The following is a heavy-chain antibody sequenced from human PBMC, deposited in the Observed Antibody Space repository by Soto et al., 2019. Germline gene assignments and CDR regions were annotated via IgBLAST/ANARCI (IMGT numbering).Heavy chain of an antibody. CDR2: IYYSGGT. CDR1: GGSISSYY. V-gene: IGHV4-59*01. CDR3: ARDMEEYYDFWSGGYYYMDV. Sequence: SETLSLTCTVSGGSISSYYWSWIRQPPGKGLEWIGYIYYSGGTNYNPSLESRVTISVDTSKNQFSLKLSSVTAADTAVYYCARDMEEYYDFWSGGYYYMDVWGKGTTVTVSS. D-gene: IGHD3-3*01. J-gene: IGHJ6*03.